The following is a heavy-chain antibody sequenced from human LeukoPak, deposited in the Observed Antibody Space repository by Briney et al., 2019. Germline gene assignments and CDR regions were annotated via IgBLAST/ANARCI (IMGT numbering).Heavy chain of an antibody. Sequence: GDSLRLSCAASGFTFNSYSMDWVRQAPGKGLEWVSSISSSISYIYYADSVKGQFTISRDNAKNSLYLQMNSLRAEDTAVYYCAYLSISMIVVDWGQGTLVTVSS. D-gene: IGHD3-22*01. CDR1: GFTFNSYS. V-gene: IGHV3-21*01. CDR3: AYLSISMIVVD. J-gene: IGHJ4*02. CDR2: ISSSISYI.